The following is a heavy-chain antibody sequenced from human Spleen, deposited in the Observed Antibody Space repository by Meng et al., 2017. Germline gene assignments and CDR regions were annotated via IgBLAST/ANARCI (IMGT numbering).Heavy chain of an antibody. CDR1: GFTVSTNY. V-gene: IGHV3-66*02. J-gene: IGHJ4*02. CDR3: AGESGYGDYDTY. D-gene: IGHD4-17*01. CDR2: IQSGGST. Sequence: GESLKISCAASGFTVSTNYVNWVRQAPGKGLEWVSVIQSGGSTYYPGSVKGRFTISRDNSKNAVYLQMNSLRPEDTAVYYCAGESGYGDYDTYWGQGAMVTVSS.